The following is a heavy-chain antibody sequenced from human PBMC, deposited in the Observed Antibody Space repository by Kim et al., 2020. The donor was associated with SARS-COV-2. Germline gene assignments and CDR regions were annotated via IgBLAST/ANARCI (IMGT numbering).Heavy chain of an antibody. CDR1: GGSISSSSYY. CDR2: IYYSGST. D-gene: IGHD3-10*01. CDR3: ASPDPSYYYGSGSYYYGMDV. V-gene: IGHV4-39*01. Sequence: SETLSLTCTVSGGSISSSSYYWGWIRQPPGKGLEWIGSIYYSGSTYYNPSLKSRVTISVDTSKNQFSLKLSSVTAADTAVYYCASPDPSYYYGSGSYYYGMDVWGQGTTDTVSS. J-gene: IGHJ6*02.